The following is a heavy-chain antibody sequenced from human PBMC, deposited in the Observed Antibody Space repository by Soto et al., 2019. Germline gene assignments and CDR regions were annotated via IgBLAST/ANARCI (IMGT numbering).Heavy chain of an antibody. CDR1: GGSISSYY. V-gene: IGHV4-59*01. CDR3: ARDSAAGTGDYDH. Sequence: QVQLQESGPGLVKPSETLSLTCSVSGGSISSYYWGWIRQPPGKGLEWIGHIYYSGGTSYNPSLKSRITISVDTSKNQFSLKLSSMTAADMAVYYCARDSAAGTGDYDHWGQGILVTVSS. CDR2: IYYSGGT. J-gene: IGHJ4*02. D-gene: IGHD6-13*01.